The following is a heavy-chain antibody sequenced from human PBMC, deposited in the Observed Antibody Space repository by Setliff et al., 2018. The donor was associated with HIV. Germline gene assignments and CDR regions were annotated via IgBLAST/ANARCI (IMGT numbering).Heavy chain of an antibody. J-gene: IGHJ5*02. Sequence: SETLSLTCTVSGGSISSYYWSWIRQPPEKGLEWIGHIYYSGTTNYSPSLKSRVTISVDTSKNQFSLKLSSVTAADTAVYYCASGGYYGSGSYYGGWFDPWGQGTRVTVSS. V-gene: IGHV4-59*01. CDR2: IYYSGTT. CDR3: ASGGYYGSGSYYGGWFDP. D-gene: IGHD3-10*01. CDR1: GGSISSYY.